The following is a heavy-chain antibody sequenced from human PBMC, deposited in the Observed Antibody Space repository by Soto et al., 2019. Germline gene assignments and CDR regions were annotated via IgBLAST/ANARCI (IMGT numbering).Heavy chain of an antibody. Sequence: PSETLLHTCSVSGGSISSGGCYRSWMRQHPGKGLEWSGYGPCRGRTDYYSSLRSCASILVGTSKNQFSLKLSSVTAADTAVYYCARDRLDYDFWSGYYSGGDYYYCYGMDVWGQGTTVTVSS. V-gene: IGHV4-31*03. CDR2: GPCRGRT. J-gene: IGHJ6*02. CDR1: GGSISSGGCY. D-gene: IGHD3-3*01. CDR3: ARDRLDYDFWSGYYSGGDYYYCYGMDV.